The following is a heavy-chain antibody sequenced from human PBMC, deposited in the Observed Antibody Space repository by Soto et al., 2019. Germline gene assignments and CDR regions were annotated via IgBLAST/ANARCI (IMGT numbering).Heavy chain of an antibody. Sequence: GESLKISCKGSGYIFTDHCIVWVRQMAGKGLEWVGIICPGYSNIIYSPSVQGQVTISADKSISTAYLQWSSLKASDTAMYYCARRGSGWSDNWFDPWGQGTLVTVSS. J-gene: IGHJ5*02. CDR1: GYIFTDHC. V-gene: IGHV5-51*01. CDR2: ICPGYSNI. D-gene: IGHD6-19*01. CDR3: ARRGSGWSDNWFDP.